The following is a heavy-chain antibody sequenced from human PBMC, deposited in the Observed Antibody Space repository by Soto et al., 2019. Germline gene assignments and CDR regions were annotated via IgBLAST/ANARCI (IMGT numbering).Heavy chain of an antibody. V-gene: IGHV6-1*01. Sequence: SQTLSLTCAISGDSVSSNNAAWNWIRQSPSRGLEWLGRTYYRSKWYFDYAVSVEGRITINPDTSLNQFSPHLNSVTPDDTAVYYCASGWAFPFLGQGTMVTVSS. CDR1: GDSVSSNNAA. J-gene: IGHJ3*01. CDR2: TYYRSKWYF. CDR3: ASGWAFPF.